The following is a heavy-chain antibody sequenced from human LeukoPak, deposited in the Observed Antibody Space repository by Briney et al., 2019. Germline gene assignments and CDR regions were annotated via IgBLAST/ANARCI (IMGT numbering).Heavy chain of an antibody. V-gene: IGHV3-23*01. J-gene: IGHJ4*02. CDR3: AKRTRASNYYDSSGYSPSFDY. D-gene: IGHD3-22*01. CDR1: GFTFSSYA. CDR2: ISGSGGST. Sequence: PGGSLRLSCAASGFTFSSYAMSWVRQAPGKGLEWVSAISGSGGSTYYADSVKGRFTISRDNSKNTLYLQMNSLRAEGTAVYYCAKRTRASNYYDSSGYSPSFDYWGQGTLVTVSS.